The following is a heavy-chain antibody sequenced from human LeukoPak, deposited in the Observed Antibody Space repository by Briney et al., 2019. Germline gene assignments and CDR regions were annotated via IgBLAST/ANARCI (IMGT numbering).Heavy chain of an antibody. D-gene: IGHD3-3*01. J-gene: IGHJ5*02. Sequence: GASVKVSCKASGGTFSSYAISWVRQAPGQGLEWMGGIIPIFGTANYAQKFQGRVTITADESTSTAYMELGSLRSEDTAVYYCARSGLNDFWSGYYNWFDPWGQGTLVTVSS. CDR1: GGTFSSYA. CDR3: ARSGLNDFWSGYYNWFDP. CDR2: IIPIFGTA. V-gene: IGHV1-69*13.